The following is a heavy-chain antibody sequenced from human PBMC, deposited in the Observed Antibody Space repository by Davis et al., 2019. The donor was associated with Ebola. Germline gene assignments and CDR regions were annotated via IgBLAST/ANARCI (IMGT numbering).Heavy chain of an antibody. V-gene: IGHV4-30-4*08. CDR2: IYYSGST. Sequence: PSETLSLTCTVSGGSISSGDYYWSWIRQPPGKGLEWIGYIYYSGSTYYNPSLKSRVTISVDTSKNQFSLKLSSVTAADTAVYYCARGPRYCSSTSCYPFDPWGQGTLVTVSS. CDR3: ARGPRYCSSTSCYPFDP. CDR1: GGSISSGDYY. D-gene: IGHD2-2*01. J-gene: IGHJ5*02.